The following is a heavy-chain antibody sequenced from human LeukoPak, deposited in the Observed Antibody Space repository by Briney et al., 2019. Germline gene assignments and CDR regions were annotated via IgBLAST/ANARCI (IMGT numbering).Heavy chain of an antibody. CDR2: INPNTGGT. CDR1: GYTFTGYY. J-gene: IGHJ5*02. V-gene: IGHV1-2*02. CDR3: ATGPTKRIAAAGMFGFDP. Sequence: ASVKVSCKASGYTFTGYYMHWVRQAPGQGLEWMGWINPNTGGTNYAQKFQGRVTMTRDTSISTAYMELSRLKSDDTAGYYCATGPTKRIAAAGMFGFDPWGQGTLVTVSS. D-gene: IGHD6-13*01.